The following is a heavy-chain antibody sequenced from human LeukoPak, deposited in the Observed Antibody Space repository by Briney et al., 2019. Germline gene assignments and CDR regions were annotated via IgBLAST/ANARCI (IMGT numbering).Heavy chain of an antibody. CDR1: GFTFRSYA. CDR2: IKQDGSEK. J-gene: IGHJ3*02. Sequence: GGSLRLSCAASGFTFRSYAMSWVRQAPGKGLEWVANIKQDGSEKYYVDSVKGRFTISRDNAKNSLYLQMNSLRAEDTAVYYCARDGDLIVGATSDAFDIWGQGTMVTVSS. V-gene: IGHV3-7*03. D-gene: IGHD1-26*01. CDR3: ARDGDLIVGATSDAFDI.